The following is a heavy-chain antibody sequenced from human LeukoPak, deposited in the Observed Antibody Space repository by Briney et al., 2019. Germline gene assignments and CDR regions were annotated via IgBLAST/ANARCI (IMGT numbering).Heavy chain of an antibody. CDR3: ARRGFCSGGTCLTFDL. CDR1: GGSISDSSYY. Sequence: PSETLSLTCSVSGGSISDSSYYWGWIRQPPGKGLESIGRIYYTGSAHYNPSLKSRVTISIDTSRDQFSLKLSSVTAADTAVYYCARRGFCSGGTCLTFDLWGQGTLVTVSS. V-gene: IGHV4-39*01. J-gene: IGHJ4*02. CDR2: IYYTGSA. D-gene: IGHD2-15*01.